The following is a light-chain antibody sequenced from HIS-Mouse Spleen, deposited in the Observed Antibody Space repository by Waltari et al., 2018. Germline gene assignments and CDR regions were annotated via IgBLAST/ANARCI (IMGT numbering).Light chain of an antibody. V-gene: IGKV1-5*03. CDR1: QSISSW. J-gene: IGKJ4*01. CDR2: KAS. Sequence: DIQMTQSPSTLSASVGDRVTITCRASQSISSWLAWYQQKPGKASKLLIYKASSLESGVPSRFSGSGSGTEFTLTISSLQPDDFATYYCQQYNSYSLTFGGGTK. CDR3: QQYNSYSLT.